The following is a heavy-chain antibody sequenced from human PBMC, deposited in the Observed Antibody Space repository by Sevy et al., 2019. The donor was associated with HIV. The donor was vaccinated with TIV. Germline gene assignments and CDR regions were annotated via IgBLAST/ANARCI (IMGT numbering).Heavy chain of an antibody. D-gene: IGHD2-15*01. CDR2: ISWSSGNI. CDR1: GFTFDDYA. J-gene: IGHJ3*02. CDR3: AKDTGEGVAGPGDAFDI. Sequence: SLKISCAASGFTFDDYAMHWVRQAPGKGLEGVSGISWSSGNIDYADSVKGRVTISRDNAKNSLYLQMNSLRAEDTALYYCAKDTGEGVAGPGDAFDIWGQGTMVTVSS. V-gene: IGHV3-9*01.